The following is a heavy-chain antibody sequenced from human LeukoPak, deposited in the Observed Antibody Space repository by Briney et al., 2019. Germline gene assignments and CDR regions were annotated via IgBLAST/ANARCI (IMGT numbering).Heavy chain of an antibody. CDR1: GYSISSSNW. J-gene: IGHJ5*02. CDR3: ARGPQTPPYYYDSSGYYHNWFDP. CDR2: IYYSGST. D-gene: IGHD3-22*01. Sequence: SETLSLTCAVSGYSISSSNWWGWIRQPPGKGLEWIGYIYYSGSTYYNPSLKSRVTISVDTSKNQFSLKLSSVTAADTAVYYCARGPQTPPYYYDSSGYYHNWFDPWGQGTLVTVSS. V-gene: IGHV4-28*01.